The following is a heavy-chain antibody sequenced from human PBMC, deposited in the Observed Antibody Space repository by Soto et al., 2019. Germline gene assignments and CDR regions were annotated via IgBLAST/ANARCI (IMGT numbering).Heavy chain of an antibody. CDR3: VRGGGGGLFDP. CDR2: ISPGSRYP. D-gene: IGHD2-15*01. Sequence: GGSLRLSCAGSGFTFGDSYMSWIRQAPGKGLEWLSYISPGSRYPAYADSVKGRFTISRDNAKRSLYLQVMSLTAEDTAIYYCVRGGGGGLFDPWGQGTMVTVSS. J-gene: IGHJ5*02. V-gene: IGHV3-11*06. CDR1: GFTFGDSY.